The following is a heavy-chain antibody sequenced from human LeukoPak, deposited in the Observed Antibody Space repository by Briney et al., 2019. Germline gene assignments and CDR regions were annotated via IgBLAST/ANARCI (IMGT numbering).Heavy chain of an antibody. V-gene: IGHV3-9*01. Sequence: GGSLRLSCAANGFTFKDHGMHWVRQPPGKGMEWVSGINWNGGGTDYADSVKGRFTIPRDNAKNSLYLQMTSLRPEDTALYYCAKHLRATNTFIFFGLDVWGQGTTVTVSS. D-gene: IGHD1-26*01. CDR1: GFTFKDHG. J-gene: IGHJ6*02. CDR2: INWNGGGT. CDR3: AKHLRATNTFIFFGLDV.